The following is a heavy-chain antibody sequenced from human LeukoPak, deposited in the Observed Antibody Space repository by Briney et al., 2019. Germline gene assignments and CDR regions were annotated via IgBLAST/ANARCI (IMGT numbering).Heavy chain of an antibody. CDR1: GFTFDDYA. CDR2: ISWNSGSI. CDR3: AKDRSVTTQTYGMDV. Sequence: SLRLSCAASGFTFDDYAMHWVRQAPGKGLAWVSGISWNSGSIGYADSVKGRFTISRDNAKNSLYLQMNSLRAEDTALYYCAKDRSVTTQTYGMDVWGQGTTVTVSS. J-gene: IGHJ6*02. V-gene: IGHV3-9*01. D-gene: IGHD4-17*01.